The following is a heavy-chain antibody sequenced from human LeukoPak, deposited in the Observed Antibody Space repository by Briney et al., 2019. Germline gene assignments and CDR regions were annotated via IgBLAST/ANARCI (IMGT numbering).Heavy chain of an antibody. D-gene: IGHD6-25*01. CDR3: ARDLGTAGPVDY. CDR2: INTDGSST. V-gene: IGHV3-74*01. J-gene: IGHJ4*02. Sequence: GGSLRLSCAASGFTFSSYWMHWVRQAPGKGLVWVSRINTDGSSTSYADSVKGRFTISRDNAKNSLFLQMNSLRIEDTAVYYCARDLGTAGPVDYWGQGTLVTVSS. CDR1: GFTFSSYW.